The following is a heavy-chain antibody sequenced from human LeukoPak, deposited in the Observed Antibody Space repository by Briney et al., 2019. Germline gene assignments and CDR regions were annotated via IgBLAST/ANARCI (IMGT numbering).Heavy chain of an antibody. CDR3: VQDIAMAGTGRYFHF. V-gene: IGHV3-11*01. Sequence: KTGGSLRLSCAASGFTFSDYYMSWIRQAPGKGLEWVSYISSSGSTIYYADSVKGRFTISRDNAKNSLYLQMNSLRAEDTAFYYCVQDIAMAGTGRYFHFWGQGTLVTVSS. D-gene: IGHD6-19*01. J-gene: IGHJ4*02. CDR2: ISSSGSTI. CDR1: GFTFSDYY.